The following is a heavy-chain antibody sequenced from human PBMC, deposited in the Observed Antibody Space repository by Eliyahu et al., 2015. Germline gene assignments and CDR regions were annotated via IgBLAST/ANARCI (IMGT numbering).Heavy chain of an antibody. CDR3: ARDEVGSGSGNESYYYYGMDV. CDR1: XGPXSSXA. D-gene: IGHD3-10*01. Sequence: QVQLVQSGAEVKKPGSSVKVXCQASXGPXSSXALRXXQXAPGQGLEGMGGVIPIFGTANYAQKFQGRVTITTDESTSTAYMELSSLRSEDTAVYYCARDEVGSGSGNESYYYYGMDVWGQGTTVTVSS. V-gene: IGHV1-69*05. J-gene: IGHJ6*02. CDR2: VIPIFGTA.